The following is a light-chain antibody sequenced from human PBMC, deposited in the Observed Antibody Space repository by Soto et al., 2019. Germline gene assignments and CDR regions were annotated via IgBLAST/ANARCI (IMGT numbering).Light chain of an antibody. CDR2: GAS. Sequence: DIPLTQSPSPLSASVGDRVTITCRAGQSISTYLNWYQQKPGKAPKLLIYGASSLQSGVPSRFSGSGSGTYFTLTISSLQPEDIATYYCQQSYSTRISFGPGTTVDIK. J-gene: IGKJ3*01. CDR3: QQSYSTRIS. CDR1: QSISTY. V-gene: IGKV1-39*01.